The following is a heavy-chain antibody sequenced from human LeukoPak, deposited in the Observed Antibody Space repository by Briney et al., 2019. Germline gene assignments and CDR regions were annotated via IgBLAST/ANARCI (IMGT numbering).Heavy chain of an antibody. V-gene: IGHV3-11*01. J-gene: IGHJ5*02. CDR2: ISKNGKTI. D-gene: IGHD2-21*01. CDR1: GFTFRDYY. CDR3: ATTGLLGDIP. Sequence: GGSLRLSCAAAGFTFRDYYMSWIRQAPGKRREWLSYISKNGKTIYYADSVKGRFTISRDNAKKSVYLQMNSLRAEDTAVYYCATTGLLGDIPWGQGTLVTVSS.